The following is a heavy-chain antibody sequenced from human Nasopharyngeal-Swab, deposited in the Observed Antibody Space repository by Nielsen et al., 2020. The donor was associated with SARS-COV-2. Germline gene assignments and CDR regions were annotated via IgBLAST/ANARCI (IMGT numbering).Heavy chain of an antibody. Sequence: GGSLRLSCAASGFTFSSYGMHWVRQAPGKGLEWVAVISYDGSNKYYADSVKGRFTISRDNSKNTLYLQMNSLRAEDTAVYYCAKAEEVPPSRSWYGGDYFDYWGQGTLVTVSS. D-gene: IGHD6-13*01. CDR1: GFTFSSYG. J-gene: IGHJ4*02. CDR2: ISYDGSNK. CDR3: AKAEEVPPSRSWYGGDYFDY. V-gene: IGHV3-30*18.